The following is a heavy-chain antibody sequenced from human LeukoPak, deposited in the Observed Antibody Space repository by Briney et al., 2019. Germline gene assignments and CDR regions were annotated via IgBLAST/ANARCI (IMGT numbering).Heavy chain of an antibody. D-gene: IGHD3-22*01. Sequence: GGSLRLSCAASGFTFSSYWMHWVRQAPGEGLVWVSRINSDGSSTSNADSVKGRLTISRDNAKNTLYLQMNSLRAEDTAVYYCARGGDYYDSSGYDAFDIWGQGTMVTVSS. CDR2: INSDGSST. CDR1: GFTFSSYW. CDR3: ARGGDYYDSSGYDAFDI. V-gene: IGHV3-74*01. J-gene: IGHJ3*02.